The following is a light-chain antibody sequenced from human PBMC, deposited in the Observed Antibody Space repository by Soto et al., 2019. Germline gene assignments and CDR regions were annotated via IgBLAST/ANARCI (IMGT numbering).Light chain of an antibody. J-gene: IGKJ1*01. CDR2: GAS. Sequence: IGLTQSAGTLSLSQRERATLSCRASQSVSSSYLAWYQQKPGQAPRLLTYGASSRATGIPDRFSGSGSGTDFTLTISRLEPEDFAVYYCQQYGSSGRTFGQGTKVDIK. CDR3: QQYGSSGRT. CDR1: QSVSSSY. V-gene: IGKV3-20*01.